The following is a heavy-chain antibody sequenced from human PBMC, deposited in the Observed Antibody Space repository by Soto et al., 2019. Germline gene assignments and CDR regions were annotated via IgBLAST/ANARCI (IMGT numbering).Heavy chain of an antibody. D-gene: IGHD5-18*01. CDR2: IYYSGST. J-gene: IGHJ4*02. Sequence: QVQLQESGPGLVKPSQTLSLTCTVSGGSISSGDYYWSWIRQPPGKGLEWIGYIYYSGSTYYNPSLKSRVTIAVDTSQNQFSLTLSSVTAADTAGYYCAGVSLDTAISYWGQGTLVTVSS. CDR3: AGVSLDTAISY. V-gene: IGHV4-30-4*01. CDR1: GGSISSGDYY.